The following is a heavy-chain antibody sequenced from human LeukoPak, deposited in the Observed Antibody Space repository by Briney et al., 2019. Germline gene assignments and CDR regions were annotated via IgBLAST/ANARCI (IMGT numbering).Heavy chain of an antibody. CDR1: GFTFSSYS. V-gene: IGHV3-21*01. CDR3: ARDDSIAAAVPGIDY. J-gene: IGHJ4*02. CDR2: ISSSSSYI. Sequence: GGSLRLSCAASGFTFSSYSMNWVRQAPGKGLEWVSSISSSSSYIYYADSVKGRFTISRDNAKNSLYLQMNSLRAEDTAVYYCARDDSIAAAVPGIDYWGQGTLVTVSS. D-gene: IGHD6-13*01.